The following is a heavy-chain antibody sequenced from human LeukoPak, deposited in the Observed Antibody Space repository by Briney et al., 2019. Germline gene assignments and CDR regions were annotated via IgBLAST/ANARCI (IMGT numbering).Heavy chain of an antibody. D-gene: IGHD3-22*01. V-gene: IGHV4-30-4*01. Sequence: SETLSLTCTVSGGSISSGDYYWSWIRQPPGMGLEWVGYIYYSGSTYSNPSLKSRVTISVDTTKTQFSLKMSSVTAAAPALYYRARRRKYYDISGYSLYNWFDPWGQGTLVTVSS. CDR1: GGSISSGDYY. J-gene: IGHJ5*02. CDR2: IYYSGST. CDR3: ARRRKYYDISGYSLYNWFDP.